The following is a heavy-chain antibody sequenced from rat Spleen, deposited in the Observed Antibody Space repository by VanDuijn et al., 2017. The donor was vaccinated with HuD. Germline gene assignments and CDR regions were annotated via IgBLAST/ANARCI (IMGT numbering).Heavy chain of an antibody. D-gene: IGHD1-9*01. V-gene: IGHV1-43*01. J-gene: IGHJ4*01. CDR1: GYTFTSYF. Sequence: QVQLQQSGEERAKPGSSVKIKCTASGYTFTSYFITWIKQTTGQGLEYIGYINTGSGGTTYNEKFKGKATLTVDRSSSTAFMQLSSLTPDDSAVYYCARDFGYNLYVMDAWGQGASVTVSS. CDR2: INTGSGGT. CDR3: ARDFGYNLYVMDA.